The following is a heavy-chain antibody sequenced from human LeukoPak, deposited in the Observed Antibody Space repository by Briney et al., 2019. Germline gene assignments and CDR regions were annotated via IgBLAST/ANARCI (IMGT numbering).Heavy chain of an antibody. J-gene: IGHJ6*04. CDR1: GFTLNMYS. V-gene: IGHV3-48*01. CDR3: XXXXXXXXXXXXYXXXXMDV. Sequence: PGGSLRLSCAASGFTLNMYSMNWVRQAPGKGLEWVSYVSSSSSLIYYSDSVGGRFTISRDSATNSVSLQMNSLRVEDTAVYYRXXXXXXXXXXXXYXXXXMDVWGXXTXVTVSS. CDR2: VSSSSSLI.